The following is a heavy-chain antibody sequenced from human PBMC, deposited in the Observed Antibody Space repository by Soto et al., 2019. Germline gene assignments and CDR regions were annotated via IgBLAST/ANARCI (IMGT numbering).Heavy chain of an antibody. D-gene: IGHD1-1*01. CDR2: MSHSGGT. J-gene: IGHJ3*02. V-gene: IGHV4-34*01. CDR3: ARVERGTATTVVDAFDI. CDR1: GGFVTSGSYY. Sequence: SETLSLTCAVYGGFVTSGSYYWSWIRQPPGKGLEWIGEMSHSGGTHFNPSLKSRVTISVDTSKNQFTLKMSSVTAADTALYYCARVERGTATTVVDAFDIWGPGTMVTVSS.